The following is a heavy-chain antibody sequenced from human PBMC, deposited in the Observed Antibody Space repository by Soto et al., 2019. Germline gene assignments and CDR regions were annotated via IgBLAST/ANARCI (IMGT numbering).Heavy chain of an antibody. Sequence: SVKVSCKASGFTFTSSAMQWVRQARGQRLEWIGWIVVGSGNTNYAQKFQERVTITRDMSTSTAYMELSSLRSEDTAVYYCAVDPSGGYCIGGSCYYYYYGMDVWGQGTTVTVSS. CDR3: AVDPSGGYCIGGSCYYYYYGMDV. CDR1: GFTFTSSA. D-gene: IGHD2-15*01. J-gene: IGHJ6*02. CDR2: IVVGSGNT. V-gene: IGHV1-58*02.